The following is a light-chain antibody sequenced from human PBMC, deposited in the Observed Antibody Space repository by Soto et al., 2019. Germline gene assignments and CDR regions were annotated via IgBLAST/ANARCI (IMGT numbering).Light chain of an antibody. CDR1: QAIGSY. V-gene: IGKV1-9*01. Sequence: IQLTQSPSSLSASVGDTVTITCRASQAIGSYFAWYQQRPGTAPKLLIYSASTLHSGVPLRFSGSGSGTDFTLTISSLQPEDFATYYCQQVDSYPRTFGPGTTVEI. CDR3: QQVDSYPRT. CDR2: SAS. J-gene: IGKJ3*01.